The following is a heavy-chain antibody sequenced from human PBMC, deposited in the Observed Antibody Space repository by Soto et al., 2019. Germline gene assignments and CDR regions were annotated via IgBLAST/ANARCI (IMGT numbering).Heavy chain of an antibody. CDR3: XXXXXXXXXCFDY. CDR2: IGTAGDT. Sequence: EVQLVESGGGLVQPGGSLRLSCAASGFTFSSYDMHWVRQATGKGLEWVSAIGTAGDTYYPGSVKGRFTISRENAKNSXXXXXXXXXXXXXXXXXXXXXXXXXXXCFDYWGQGTLVTVSS. J-gene: IGHJ4*02. V-gene: IGHV3-13*01. CDR1: GFTFSSYD.